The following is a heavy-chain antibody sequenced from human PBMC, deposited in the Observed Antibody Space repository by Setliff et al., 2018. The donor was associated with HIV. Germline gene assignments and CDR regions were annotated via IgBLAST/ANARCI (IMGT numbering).Heavy chain of an antibody. J-gene: IGHJ4*02. D-gene: IGHD2-8*01. Sequence: PSETLSLTCTVSGDSINTHYWSWIRQPPGKGLEWIGCISHSGNTNFNPSLNSRVTISLDTSKNQFSLKVNSVTAADTAMYFCARESPDGLDYWGQGTLVTVSS. CDR1: GDSINTHY. CDR2: ISHSGNT. CDR3: ARESPDGLDY. V-gene: IGHV4-59*11.